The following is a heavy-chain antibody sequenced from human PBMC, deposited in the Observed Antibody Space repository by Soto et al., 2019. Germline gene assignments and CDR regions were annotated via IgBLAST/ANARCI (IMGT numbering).Heavy chain of an antibody. CDR1: GFTFSSYS. CDR3: AKKSGVPAAGNAFDI. D-gene: IGHD2-2*01. Sequence: PERSLRLSCAASGFTFSSYSMNWVRQAPGKGLEWVSYITSSSSTIHYADSVKGRFTISRDNAKNSLYLQMNSLRAEDTAVYYCAKKSGVPAAGNAFDILGQGTMVTVSS. J-gene: IGHJ3*02. V-gene: IGHV3-48*01. CDR2: ITSSSSTI.